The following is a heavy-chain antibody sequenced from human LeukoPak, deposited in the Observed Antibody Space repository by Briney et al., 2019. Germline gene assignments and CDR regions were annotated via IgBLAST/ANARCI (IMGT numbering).Heavy chain of an antibody. J-gene: IGHJ6*02. V-gene: IGHV3-7*01. CDR2: IKQDGSEK. CDR1: GFTFSSYW. CDR3: ARDDLAGRGYYYGMDV. Sequence: GGSLRLSCAASGFTFSSYWMSWVRQAPGKGLEWVANIKQDGSEKYYVDSVKGRFTISRDNAKNSLYLQMNSLRAEDTAVYYCARDDLAGRGYYYGMDVWGQGTTVTVSS.